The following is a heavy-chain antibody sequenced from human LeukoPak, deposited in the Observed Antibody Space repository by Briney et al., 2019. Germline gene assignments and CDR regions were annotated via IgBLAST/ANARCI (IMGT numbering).Heavy chain of an antibody. V-gene: IGHV3-23*01. J-gene: IGHJ5*02. CDR3: ARDWAPLSGNYYDAWFDP. D-gene: IGHD1-26*01. CDR1: GFTFSNSA. CDR2: ISGSGDYT. Sequence: GGSLRLSCAASGFTFSNSAMSWVRQAPGKGLEWVSAISGSGDYTYYADSVKGRFTISRDNSRNTLYLQMNSLRSDDTAVYYCARDWAPLSGNYYDAWFDPWGQGTLVTVSS.